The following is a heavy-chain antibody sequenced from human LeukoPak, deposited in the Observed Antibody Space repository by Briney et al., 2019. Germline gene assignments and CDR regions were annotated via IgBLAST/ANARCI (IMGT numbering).Heavy chain of an antibody. CDR2: FDPEDGET. J-gene: IGHJ4*02. V-gene: IGHV1-24*01. CDR1: GYTLTELS. D-gene: IGHD4-17*01. Sequence: ASVKVSCKVSGYTLTELSMHWVRQAPGKGLEWMGGFDPEDGETIYAQKFQGRVTMTEDTSTDTAYMELSGLRSEDTAVYYCATVYGTSQSFDYWGQGTLVTVSS. CDR3: ATVYGTSQSFDY.